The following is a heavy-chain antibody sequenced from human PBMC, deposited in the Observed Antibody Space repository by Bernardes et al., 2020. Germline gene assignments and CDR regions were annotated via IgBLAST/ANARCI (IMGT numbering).Heavy chain of an antibody. CDR1: GFTFSNYA. D-gene: IGHD1-1*01. CDR3: VKFPKPDNCNDGFDY. Sequence: GGSLRLSCAASGFTFSNYAMSWVRQAPGKGLEWVSSVSVSGSTTYYADSVQGRFTTSRDNSKNTLYLQMNSLRAEDTAVYYCVKFPKPDNCNDGFDYWGQGTLVTVSS. V-gene: IGHV3-23*01. J-gene: IGHJ4*02. CDR2: VSVSGSTT.